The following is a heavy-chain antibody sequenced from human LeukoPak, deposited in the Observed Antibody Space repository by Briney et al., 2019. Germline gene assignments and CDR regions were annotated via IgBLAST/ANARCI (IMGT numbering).Heavy chain of an antibody. D-gene: IGHD3-3*01. J-gene: IGHJ4*02. CDR2: INSDGSWT. CDR3: AKNPPLYDFWSGYSPVDY. V-gene: IGHV3-74*01. Sequence: PGGSLRLSCAASGNYWMHWVRQAPGKGLVWVSHINSDGSWTSYADSVKGRFTISKDNAKNTVYLQMNSLRAEDTAVYYCAKNPPLYDFWSGYSPVDYWGQGTLVTVSS. CDR1: GNYW.